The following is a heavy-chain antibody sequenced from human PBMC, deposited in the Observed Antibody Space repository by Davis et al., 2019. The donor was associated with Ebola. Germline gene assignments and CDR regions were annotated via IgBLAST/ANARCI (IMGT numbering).Heavy chain of an antibody. D-gene: IGHD6-13*01. Sequence: GESLKISCAASGSSFHTYTINWFRQAPGRGLEWLAVISTDGSTTFYADSVKGRFTISRDNSKNTLYLQMNSLRAEDTALYYCAKRPAAGDSWGQGTLVTVSS. V-gene: IGHV3-30*04. J-gene: IGHJ4*02. CDR2: ISTDGSTT. CDR1: GSSFHTYT. CDR3: AKRPAAGDS.